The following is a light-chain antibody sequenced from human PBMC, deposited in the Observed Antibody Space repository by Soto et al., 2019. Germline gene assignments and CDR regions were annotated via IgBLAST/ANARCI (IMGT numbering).Light chain of an antibody. CDR1: QSVSSSY. V-gene: IGKV3-20*01. Sequence: EIVLTQSPGTLSLSPGERATLSCRASQSVSSSYLAWYQQKPGQAPRLLIYGASSRATGIPDRFSGSGSGTDFTLTISRLEHEDCAVYFCKRYGNSPPTTLGPGTKVAIK. CDR2: GAS. J-gene: IGKJ2*01. CDR3: KRYGNSPPTT.